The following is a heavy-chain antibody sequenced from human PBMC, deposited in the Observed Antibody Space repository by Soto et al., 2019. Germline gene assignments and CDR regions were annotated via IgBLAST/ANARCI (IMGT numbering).Heavy chain of an antibody. D-gene: IGHD4-17*01. Sequence: GGSLRLSCAASGFTFSGSAMHWVRQASGKGLEWVGRIRNKSNNYATAYAASVKGRFTISRDDSKNTAYLQMNSLKTEDTAVYYCTRHRDAVTTKSYYYGMDVWGQGTTVTVSS. CDR1: GFTFSGSA. CDR2: IRNKSNNYAT. J-gene: IGHJ6*02. CDR3: TRHRDAVTTKSYYYGMDV. V-gene: IGHV3-73*01.